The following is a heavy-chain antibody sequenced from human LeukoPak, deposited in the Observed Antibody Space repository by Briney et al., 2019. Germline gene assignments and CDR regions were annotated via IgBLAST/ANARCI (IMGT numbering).Heavy chain of an antibody. V-gene: IGHV4-34*01. CDR1: GGSFSGYY. CDR3: AIDSGIAETDAFDI. Sequence: SETLSLTCAVYGGSFSGYYWSWIRQPPGKGLEWIGEINHSGSTNYNLSLKSRVTISVDASKNQFSLKLSSVTAADTAVYYCAIDSGIAETDAFDIWGQGTMVTVSS. J-gene: IGHJ3*02. D-gene: IGHD6-13*01. CDR2: INHSGST.